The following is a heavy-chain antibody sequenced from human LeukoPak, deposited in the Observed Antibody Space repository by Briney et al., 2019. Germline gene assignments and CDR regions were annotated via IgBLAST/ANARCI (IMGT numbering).Heavy chain of an antibody. CDR1: VFTFSSYA. J-gene: IGHJ4*02. CDR3: AKSPTVTTPTHFDY. V-gene: IGHV3-23*01. CDR2: ISGGGGST. Sequence: PGGSLRLSCAASVFTFSSYAMSWVRQAPGKVLEWVSPISGGGGSTYYAASVKGRFTISRDNSKNTLYLQMNSLRAEDTAVYYCAKSPTVTTPTHFDYWGQGTLVTVAS. D-gene: IGHD4-17*01.